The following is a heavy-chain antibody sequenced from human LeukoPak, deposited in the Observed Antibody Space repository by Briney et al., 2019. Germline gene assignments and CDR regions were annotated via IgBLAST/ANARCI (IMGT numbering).Heavy chain of an antibody. CDR2: ISSTSNDI. V-gene: IGHV3-21*01. Sequence: PGGSQRLSCAASGFTFNSYSMNWVRQAPGKGLEWVSSISSTSNDIYYADSVKGRFTISRDNAKNSLYLQMNSLRAEDTAVYYCARVGTQWLVPGQGNFDYWGQGTLVTVSS. J-gene: IGHJ4*02. CDR1: GFTFNSYS. CDR3: ARVGTQWLVPGQGNFDY. D-gene: IGHD6-19*01.